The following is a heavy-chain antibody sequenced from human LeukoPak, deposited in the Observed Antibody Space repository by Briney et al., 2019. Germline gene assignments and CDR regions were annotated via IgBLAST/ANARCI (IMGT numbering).Heavy chain of an antibody. Sequence: GGSLRLSCAASGFTFDDYAMHWVRQAPGKGLEWVSGISWNSGSIGYADSVKGRFTISRDNAKNSLYLQMNSLRAEDTALYYCAKDPHRFLEWLIPPDYWGQGSLVTVSS. CDR1: GFTFDDYA. V-gene: IGHV3-9*01. D-gene: IGHD3-3*01. CDR3: AKDPHRFLEWLIPPDY. J-gene: IGHJ4*02. CDR2: ISWNSGSI.